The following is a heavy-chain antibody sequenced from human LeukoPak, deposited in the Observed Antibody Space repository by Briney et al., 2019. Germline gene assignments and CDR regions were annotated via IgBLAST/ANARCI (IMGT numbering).Heavy chain of an antibody. CDR2: IYPGDSDT. CDR3: ARHCSSTSCFLGDNWFDP. V-gene: IGHV5-51*01. Sequence: GESLKISCKGSGYSFTSYWIGWVRQMPGKGLEWMGIIYPGDSDTRYSPSFQGQVTISADKSISTAYLQWSSLKASDTAMYYCARHCSSTSCFLGDNWFDPWGQGTLVTVSS. J-gene: IGHJ5*02. D-gene: IGHD2-2*01. CDR1: GYSFTSYW.